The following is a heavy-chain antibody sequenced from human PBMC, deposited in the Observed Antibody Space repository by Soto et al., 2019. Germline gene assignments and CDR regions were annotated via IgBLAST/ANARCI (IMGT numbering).Heavy chain of an antibody. V-gene: IGHV1-2*04. CDR3: ARVAWDRGARGHFDY. Sequence: GASVKVSCKASGYTFTGYYMHWVRQAPGQGLEWMGWTNPNSGGTNYAQKFQGWVTMTRDTSISTAYMELSRLRSDDTAVYYCARVAWDRGARGHFDYWGQGTLVTVSS. CDR2: TNPNSGGT. CDR1: GYTFTGYY. D-gene: IGHD1-26*01. J-gene: IGHJ4*02.